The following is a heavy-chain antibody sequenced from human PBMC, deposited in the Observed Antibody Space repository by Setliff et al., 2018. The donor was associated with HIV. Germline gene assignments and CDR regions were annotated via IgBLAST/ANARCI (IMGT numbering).Heavy chain of an antibody. D-gene: IGHD1-7*01. CDR3: LGIWGNWNSCS. V-gene: IGHV3-15*01. CDR1: GFSFSYAW. CDR2: IRSKANGGTT. Sequence: GGSLRLSCAASGFSFSYAWMSWVRQAPGKGLEWVCHIRSKANGGTTEYAAPVKGRFTISRDDSRDTVYLDMNSLKTEDTAMYYCLGIWGNWNSCSWGQGTLVTVSS. J-gene: IGHJ4*02.